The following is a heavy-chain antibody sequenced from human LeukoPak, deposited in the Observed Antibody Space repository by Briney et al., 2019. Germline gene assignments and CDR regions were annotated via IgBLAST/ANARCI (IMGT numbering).Heavy chain of an antibody. Sequence: SETLSLTCAVYGGTFSGYYWSRIRQPPGKRLEWVGESNDSGGTDYNPSLKSQVTISADKSKNQVSLRLTSVTAVDTAVYYCARLSVIVGAALEYYYYYMDVWGQGTTVTVSS. CDR2: SNDSGGT. V-gene: IGHV4-34*01. D-gene: IGHD1-26*01. CDR3: ARLSVIVGAALEYYYYYMDV. J-gene: IGHJ6*03. CDR1: GGTFSGYY.